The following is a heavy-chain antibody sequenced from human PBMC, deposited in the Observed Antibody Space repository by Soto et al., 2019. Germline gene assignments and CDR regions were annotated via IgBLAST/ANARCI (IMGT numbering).Heavy chain of an antibody. D-gene: IGHD3-3*01. J-gene: IGHJ4*02. CDR3: ARDLFYGSASY. CDR2: ISYDGSNK. V-gene: IGHV3-30-3*01. Sequence: QVQLVESGGGVVQPGRSLRLSCAASGFTFSSYAMHWVRQAPGKGLEWVAVISYDGSNKYYADSVKGRFTISRDNSKNTLYLQMNSLRAEDTAVYYCARDLFYGSASYWGQGTLFTVSS. CDR1: GFTFSSYA.